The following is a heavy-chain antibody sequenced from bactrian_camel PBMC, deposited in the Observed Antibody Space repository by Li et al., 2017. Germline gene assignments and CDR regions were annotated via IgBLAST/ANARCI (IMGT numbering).Heavy chain of an antibody. J-gene: IGHJ4*01. CDR1: GPTRPLYC. CDR3: ATALVIDTDY. V-gene: IGHV3S68*01. D-gene: IGHD2*01. CDR2: YRDRDDSQ. Sequence: HVQLVESGGGSVQPGGSLRISCAASGPTRPLYCMAWFRQAPGKEREGVARYRDRDDSQIYADSVKGRFTISMDNAKNILYLQMNSLKTEDTAVYYCATALVIDTDYWGRGTQVTVS.